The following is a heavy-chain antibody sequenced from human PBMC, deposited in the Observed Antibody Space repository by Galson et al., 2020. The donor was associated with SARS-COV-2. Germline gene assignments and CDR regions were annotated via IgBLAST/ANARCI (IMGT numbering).Heavy chain of an antibody. J-gene: IGHJ6*03. CDR1: GYSFTGYY. CDR3: ARGREKISGLEWFYHYYYMDV. V-gene: IGHV1-2*02. CDR2: INPNSGAT. Sequence: ASVKVSCKASGYSFTGYYMHWVRQAPGQGPEWMGWINPNSGATNYAQKFQGRVTMTRDTSISTAYLDLSRLISDDTAVYYCARGREKISGLEWFYHYYYMDVWGKGTTVTVS. D-gene: IGHD3-9*01.